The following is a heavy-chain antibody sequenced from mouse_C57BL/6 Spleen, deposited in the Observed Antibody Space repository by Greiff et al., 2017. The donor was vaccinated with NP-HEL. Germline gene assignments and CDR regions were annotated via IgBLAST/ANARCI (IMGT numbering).Heavy chain of an antibody. CDR3: ARDAPGSRSWYFDV. D-gene: IGHD1-1*01. J-gene: IGHJ1*03. Sequence: EVKLVESGGGLVQSGRSLRLSCATSGFTFSDFYMEWVRQAPGKGLEWIAASRNKANDYTTEYSASVKGRFIVSRDTSQSILYLQMNALRAEDTAIYYCARDAPGSRSWYFDVWGKGTTVTVSS. V-gene: IGHV7-1*01. CDR2: SRNKANDYTT. CDR1: GFTFSDFY.